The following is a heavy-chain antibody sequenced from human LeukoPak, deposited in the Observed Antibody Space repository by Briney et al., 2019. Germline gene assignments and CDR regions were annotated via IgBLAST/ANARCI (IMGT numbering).Heavy chain of an antibody. CDR3: ARDPTYYYGSGSWNWFDP. D-gene: IGHD3-10*01. CDR2: ISAQNGNT. J-gene: IGHJ5*02. Sequence: ASVNVSCKSSGYMFTSHGIHWLRQAPGQGLEWMGWISAQNGNTNYMQQFLGRVTMTRDTSASTVYMELRSLKSDDTAVYYCARDPTYYYGSGSWNWFDPWGQGTLVTVSS. V-gene: IGHV1-18*01. CDR1: GYMFTSHG.